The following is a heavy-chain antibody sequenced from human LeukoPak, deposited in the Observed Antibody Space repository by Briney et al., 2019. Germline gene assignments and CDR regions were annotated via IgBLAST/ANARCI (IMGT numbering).Heavy chain of an antibody. J-gene: IGHJ2*01. Sequence: SETLSLTCTVSGGSLSGYYWSWIRQPAGKGLEWIGRIYTSGSTHYNPSFRSRVTMSVDTSRSHFSLSLSSVTAADTAVYYCARVLRYWYFDLWGRGTLVTVSS. CDR2: IYTSGST. CDR1: GGSLSGYY. CDR3: ARVLRYWYFDL. D-gene: IGHD4-17*01. V-gene: IGHV4-4*07.